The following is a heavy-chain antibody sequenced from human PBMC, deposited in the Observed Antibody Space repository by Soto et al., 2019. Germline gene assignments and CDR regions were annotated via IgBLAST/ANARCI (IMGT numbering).Heavy chain of an antibody. CDR3: ARRQWLPRGYAFDI. CDR2: IYYSGST. Sequence: PSETLSLTCTVSGGSISSGDYYWSWIRQPPGKGLEWIGYIYYSGSTYYNPSLKSRVTISVDTSKNQFSLKLSSVTAADTAVYYCARRQWLPRGYAFDIWGQGTMVTVSS. D-gene: IGHD6-19*01. J-gene: IGHJ3*02. V-gene: IGHV4-30-4*01. CDR1: GGSISSGDYY.